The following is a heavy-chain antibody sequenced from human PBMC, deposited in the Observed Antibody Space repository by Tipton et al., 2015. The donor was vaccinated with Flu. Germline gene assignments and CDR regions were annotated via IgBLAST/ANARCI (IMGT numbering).Heavy chain of an antibody. CDR3: ARERAYYDSSGYLY. D-gene: IGHD3-22*01. V-gene: IGHV1-18*01. CDR2: ISAYNGNT. Sequence: QLVQSGAEVKKPGASVKVPCKASGYSFTTYGISWVRQAPGQGLEWMGWISAYNGNTNYAQKFQGRVTMTTDTSTSTAYMELGSLRSDDTAVYYCARERAYYDSSGYLYWGQGTLVTVSS. J-gene: IGHJ4*02. CDR1: GYSFTTYG.